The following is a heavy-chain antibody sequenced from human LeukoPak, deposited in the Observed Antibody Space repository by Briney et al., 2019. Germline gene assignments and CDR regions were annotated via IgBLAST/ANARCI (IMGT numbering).Heavy chain of an antibody. D-gene: IGHD3-9*01. V-gene: IGHV1-2*06. Sequence: GASVKVSCKASGYTFTGYYMHWVRHAPGQGLEWMGRINPNSGGTNYAQKFQGRVTMTRDTSISTAYMELSRLRSDDTAVYYCARYLRYFDWLLFDYYYYYMDVWGKGTTVTVSS. CDR2: INPNSGGT. CDR1: GYTFTGYY. CDR3: ARYLRYFDWLLFDYYYYYMDV. J-gene: IGHJ6*03.